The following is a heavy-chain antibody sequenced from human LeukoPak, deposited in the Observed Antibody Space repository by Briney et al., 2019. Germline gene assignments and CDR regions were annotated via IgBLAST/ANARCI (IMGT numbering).Heavy chain of an antibody. V-gene: IGHV3-30*18. J-gene: IGHJ4*02. Sequence: GGSLRLSCAASGFTFSSYGVHWVRQAPGKGLEWVAVISYDGSNKYYADSVKGRFTISRDNSKNTLYLQMNSLRAEDTAVYYCAKDGAAATTADYWGQGTLVTVSS. CDR3: AKDGAAATTADY. D-gene: IGHD6-13*01. CDR1: GFTFSSYG. CDR2: ISYDGSNK.